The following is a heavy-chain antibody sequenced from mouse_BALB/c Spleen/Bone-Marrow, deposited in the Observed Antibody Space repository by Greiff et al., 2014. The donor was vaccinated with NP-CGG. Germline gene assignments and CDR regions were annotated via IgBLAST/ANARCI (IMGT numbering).Heavy chain of an antibody. CDR3: ARWLINYYAMDY. CDR2: IDPANGNT. Sequence: EVQLQESGAELVKPGASVKLSCTASGFNIKDTYMHWVKQRPEQGLEWIGRIDPANGNTKYDPKFQGKATITADTSSNAAYLQLSSLTSEDTAVYYCARWLINYYAMDYWGQGTSVTVSS. V-gene: IGHV14-3*02. D-gene: IGHD2-2*01. J-gene: IGHJ4*01. CDR1: GFNIKDTY.